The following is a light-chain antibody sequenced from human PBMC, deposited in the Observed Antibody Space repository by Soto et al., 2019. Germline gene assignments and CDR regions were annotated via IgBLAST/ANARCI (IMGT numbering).Light chain of an antibody. CDR3: AAWDDSLDFV. V-gene: IGLV1-44*01. J-gene: IGLJ1*01. CDR2: SNN. CDR1: SSNIGSNN. Sequence: QSVLTQPPSASGTPGQRVTISCSGSSSNIGSNNVNWYQQLPGTAPKLLIYSNNQRPSGVPDRFSGSKSGTSASLAISGLQSEDEADYYCAAWDDSLDFVFGTGTKVTVL.